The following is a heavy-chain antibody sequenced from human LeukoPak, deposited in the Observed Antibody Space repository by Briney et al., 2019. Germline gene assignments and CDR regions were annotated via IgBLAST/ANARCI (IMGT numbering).Heavy chain of an antibody. CDR3: ARGRGYSYGWVY. Sequence: SETLSLTCAVYGGSFSGYYWSWIRQPPGKGLEWIGEINHSGSTNYNPSLKSRVTISVDTSKNQFSLKLSSVTAAYTAVYYCARGRGYSYGWVYWGQGTLVTVSS. V-gene: IGHV4-34*01. D-gene: IGHD5-18*01. CDR1: GGSFSGYY. J-gene: IGHJ4*02. CDR2: INHSGST.